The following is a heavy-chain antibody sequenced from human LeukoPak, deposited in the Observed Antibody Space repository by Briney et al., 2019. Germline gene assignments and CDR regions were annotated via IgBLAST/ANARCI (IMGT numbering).Heavy chain of an antibody. CDR3: AKYRLIWLPAPVFEY. V-gene: IGHV3-21*01. Sequence: GGSLRLSCAASGFTFSSYSMNWVRQAPGKGLEWVSSISSSSSYIYYADSVKGRFTISRDNAKNSLYLQMNSLRAEDTAVYYCAKYRLIWLPAPVFEYWGQGTLVTVSS. CDR1: GFTFSSYS. D-gene: IGHD5-24*01. CDR2: ISSSSSYI. J-gene: IGHJ4*02.